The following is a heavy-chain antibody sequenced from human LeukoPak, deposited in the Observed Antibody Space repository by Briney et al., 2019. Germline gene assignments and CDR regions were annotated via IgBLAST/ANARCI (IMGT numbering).Heavy chain of an antibody. D-gene: IGHD4-23*01. V-gene: IGHV3-11*04. J-gene: IGHJ4*02. CDR1: RFTFSDTY. Sequence: PGGSLRLSCAASRFTFSDTYMSWIRQAPGKGLEWVSYINSSASTIYYTDSVQGRFTISRENAKNSVYLQLNSLRGESTAVYYCARGLRWNDYWGQGTLVAVSS. CDR2: INSSASTI. CDR3: ARGLRWNDY.